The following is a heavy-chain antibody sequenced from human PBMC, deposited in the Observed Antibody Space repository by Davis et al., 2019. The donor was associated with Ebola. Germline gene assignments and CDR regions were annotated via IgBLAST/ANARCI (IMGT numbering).Heavy chain of an antibody. D-gene: IGHD4-17*01. V-gene: IGHV4-30-4*01. Sequence: MPSETLSLTCTVSGGSISSGDYYWSWMRQPPGKGLEWIGYIYYSGSTYYNPSLKSRVTISVDTSKNQFSLKLSSVTAADTAVYYCARDRRYGVFDYWGQGTLVTVSS. CDR1: GGSISSGDYY. CDR2: IYYSGST. J-gene: IGHJ4*02. CDR3: ARDRRYGVFDY.